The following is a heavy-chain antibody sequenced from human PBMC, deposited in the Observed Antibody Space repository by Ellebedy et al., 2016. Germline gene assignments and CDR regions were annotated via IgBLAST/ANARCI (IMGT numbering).Heavy chain of an antibody. CDR3: AAGVVVPAANFDY. D-gene: IGHD2-2*01. CDR2: ISGSGGST. CDR1: GFTFSSYG. J-gene: IGHJ4*02. V-gene: IGHV3-23*01. Sequence: GESLKISXAASGFTFSSYGMHWVRQAPGKGLEWVSEISGSGGSTYYADSVKGRFTISRDNSKNTLYLQMNSLRAEDTAVYYCAAGVVVPAANFDYWGQGTPVTVSS.